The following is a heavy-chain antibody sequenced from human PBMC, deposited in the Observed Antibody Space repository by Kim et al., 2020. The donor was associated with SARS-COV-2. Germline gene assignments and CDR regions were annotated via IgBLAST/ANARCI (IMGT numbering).Heavy chain of an antibody. CDR2: MNPNSGNT. CDR3: ARGFRAAAVPLSWYYYYGMDV. J-gene: IGHJ6*02. CDR1: GYTFTSYD. Sequence: ASVKVFCKASGYTFTSYDINWVRQATGQGLEWMGWMNPNSGNTGYAQKFQGRVTMTRNTSISTAYMELSSLRSEDTAVYYCARGFRAAAVPLSWYYYYGMDVWGRGTTVTVSS. D-gene: IGHD6-13*01. V-gene: IGHV1-8*01.